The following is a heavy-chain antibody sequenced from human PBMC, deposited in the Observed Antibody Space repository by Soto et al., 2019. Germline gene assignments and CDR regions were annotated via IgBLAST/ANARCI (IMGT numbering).Heavy chain of an antibody. D-gene: IGHD1-26*01. V-gene: IGHV4-61*03. J-gene: IGHJ1*01. CDR3: ARGRAYSGSYGYS. Sequence: QVQLQESGPGLVTPSETLSLTCAVPGDSVGSFGYYWRWIRQPPGKGLEWIGFVSWSGSTAYNPSLTRRVTILIDTSKNHLSLMLSSVTAADTAFYYCARGRAYSGSYGYSWGQGTMVTFSS. CDR1: GDSVGSFGYY. CDR2: VSWSGST.